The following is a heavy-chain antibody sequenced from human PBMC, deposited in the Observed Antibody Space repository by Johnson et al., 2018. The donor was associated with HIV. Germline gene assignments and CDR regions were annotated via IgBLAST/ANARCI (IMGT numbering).Heavy chain of an antibody. J-gene: IGHJ3*02. V-gene: IGHV3-30*04. CDR2: ISYDGSNK. CDR1: DFTFTNNA. CDR3: AKDSSFSYYYSDAFDI. D-gene: IGHD3-10*01. Sequence: QVQLVESGGGLIQPGGSLRLSCAASDFTFTNNAIHWVRQAPGTGLEWVAVISYDGSNKYYADSVKGRFTISRDNSKNTLYLQMNSLRAEDTAVYYCAKDSSFSYYYSDAFDIWGQGTMVTVSS.